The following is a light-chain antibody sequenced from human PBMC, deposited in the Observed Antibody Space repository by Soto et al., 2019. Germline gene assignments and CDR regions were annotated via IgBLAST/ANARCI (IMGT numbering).Light chain of an antibody. J-gene: IGKJ1*01. CDR1: QNIRMY. CDR2: GAS. Sequence: DIQMTQSPSSLSASVGDRVTLTCRASQNIRMYLNWYQQKPGKAPKILIYGASSLYSGVPSRFSGSGSETDYTLTISNLQHEDFASYICQQSFNIPWTFGQGTKIDI. CDR3: QQSFNIPWT. V-gene: IGKV1-39*01.